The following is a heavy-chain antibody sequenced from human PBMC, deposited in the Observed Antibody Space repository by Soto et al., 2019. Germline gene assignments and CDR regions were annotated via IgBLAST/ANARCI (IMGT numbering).Heavy chain of an antibody. CDR3: ARVSGGGYYYGSWSYSSHYYYYMDV. CDR2: IYHSGST. D-gene: IGHD3-10*01. V-gene: IGHV4-4*02. Sequence: SETLSLTCAVSSGSISSSNWWSWVRQPPGKGLEWIGEIYHSGSTNYNPSLKSRVTISVDKSKNQFSLKLSSVTAADTAVYYCARVSGGGYYYGSWSYSSHYYYYMDVWGQGTTVPVSS. CDR1: SGSISSSNW. J-gene: IGHJ6*03.